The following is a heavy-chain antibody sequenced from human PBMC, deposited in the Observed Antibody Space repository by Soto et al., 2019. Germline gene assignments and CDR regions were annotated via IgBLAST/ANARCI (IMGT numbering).Heavy chain of an antibody. V-gene: IGHV3-30-3*01. D-gene: IGHD4-17*01. J-gene: IGHJ4*02. CDR2: ISYDGSNK. CDR3: ASLLTYGEPYDY. Sequence: QVQLVESGGGVVQPGRSLRLSCAASGFTFSSYAMHWVRQAPGKGLEWVAVISYDGSNKYYADSVKGRFTISRDNSKNPLYLQMNSLRAEDTAVYYCASLLTYGEPYDYWGQGTLVTVSS. CDR1: GFTFSSYA.